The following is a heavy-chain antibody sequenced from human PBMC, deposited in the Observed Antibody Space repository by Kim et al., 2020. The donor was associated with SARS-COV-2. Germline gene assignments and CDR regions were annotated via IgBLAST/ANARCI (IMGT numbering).Heavy chain of an antibody. Sequence: GGSLRLSCAASGFTFSSYAMSWVRQAPGKGLEWVSAISGSGGSTYYADSVKGRFTISRDNSKNTLYLQMNSLRAEDTAVYYCAKVGVRGVIITLFDYWGQGTLVTVSS. J-gene: IGHJ4*02. V-gene: IGHV3-23*01. CDR1: GFTFSSYA. D-gene: IGHD3-10*01. CDR3: AKVGVRGVIITLFDY. CDR2: ISGSGGST.